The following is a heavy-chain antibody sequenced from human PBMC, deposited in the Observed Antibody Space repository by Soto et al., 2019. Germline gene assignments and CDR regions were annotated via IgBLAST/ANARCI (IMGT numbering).Heavy chain of an antibody. Sequence: SETLSLTCTVSGGSISSGGYYWSWIRQHPGKGLEWIGYIYYSGSTYYNPSLKSRVTISVDTSKNQFSLKLSSVTAADTAVYYCARYIGAIGRYYYGMDVWGQGTTVTVSS. V-gene: IGHV4-31*03. CDR2: IYYSGST. CDR3: ARYIGAIGRYYYGMDV. D-gene: IGHD6-13*01. J-gene: IGHJ6*02. CDR1: GGSISSGGYY.